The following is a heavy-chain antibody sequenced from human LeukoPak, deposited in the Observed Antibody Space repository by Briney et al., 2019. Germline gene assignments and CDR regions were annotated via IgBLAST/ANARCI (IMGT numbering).Heavy chain of an antibody. CDR1: GASTSSINW. CDR3: AREADTSSWSRYYFDH. V-gene: IGHV4-4*02. CDR2: IFHSGNT. Sequence: SETLSLTCAVSGASTSSINWWSWVRQSPGKGLEWIGEIFHSGNTNYNPSLKSRVTISVDKSKNQFSLKLSSVTAADTAVYYCAREADTSSWSRYYFDHWGQGTLVTVSS. J-gene: IGHJ4*02. D-gene: IGHD6-13*01.